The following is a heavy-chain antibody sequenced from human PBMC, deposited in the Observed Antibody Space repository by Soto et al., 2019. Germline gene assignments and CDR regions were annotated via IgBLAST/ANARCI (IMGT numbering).Heavy chain of an antibody. CDR3: TRVFGSSWYQAFFDP. J-gene: IGHJ5*02. CDR1: GFIFSDHY. CDR2: SRNKVNSYTT. V-gene: IGHV3-72*01. Sequence: GGSLRLSCAASGFIFSDHYMDWVRQAPGKGLEWVGRSRNKVNSYTTEYAASVKGRFTISRDDSKKSLFLQMNSLKTEDTAVYYCTRVFGSSWYQAFFDPWGQGTLVTVSS. D-gene: IGHD6-13*01.